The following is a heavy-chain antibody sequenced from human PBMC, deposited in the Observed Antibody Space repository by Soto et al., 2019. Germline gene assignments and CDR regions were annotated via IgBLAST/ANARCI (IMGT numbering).Heavy chain of an antibody. J-gene: IGHJ4*02. CDR3: ARAGGYYESRYYYYIFDY. D-gene: IGHD3-22*01. CDR1: GDSVSNKSAA. CDR2: TYYRSTWSN. V-gene: IGHV6-1*01. Sequence: PSQTLSLTCAISGDSVSNKSAAWNWIRQSPSRGLEWLGRTYYRSTWSNEYALSVKSRITINPDTSRNQFSLQLNSPTPEDTAVYYCARAGGYYESRYYYYIFDYCGQGILVPVSS.